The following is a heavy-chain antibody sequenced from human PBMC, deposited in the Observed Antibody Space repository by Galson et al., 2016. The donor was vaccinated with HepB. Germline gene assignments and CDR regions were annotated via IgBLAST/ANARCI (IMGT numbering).Heavy chain of an antibody. Sequence: SLRLSCAASGFTFSTYAMNWVRQAPGKGLEYVSTISINGGSTYYADSVKGRFTVSRDNSKNTLHLQLNSLRPEDTGVYYWASTHGFWQFLTLTQNPYAMDVWVQGTTVTVSS. J-gene: IGHJ6*02. CDR3: ASTHGFWQFLTLTQNPYAMDV. CDR2: ISINGGST. D-gene: IGHD3-3*01. V-gene: IGHV3-64D*06. CDR1: GFTFSTYA.